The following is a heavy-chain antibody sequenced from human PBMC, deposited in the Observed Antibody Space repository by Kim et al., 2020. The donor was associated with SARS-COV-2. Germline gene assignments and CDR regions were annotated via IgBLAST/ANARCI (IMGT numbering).Heavy chain of an antibody. CDR2: IKQDGSEK. J-gene: IGHJ6*02. D-gene: IGHD6-13*01. V-gene: IGHV3-7*01. Sequence: GGSLRLSCAASGFTFSTYWMSWVRQAPGKGLEWVANIKQDGSEKYYVDSVKGRFTISRDNSKNSLYLQMNNLRADDTAMYYCASGGYSSSYYGRYYYGMGVWGQGTTVTVSS. CDR3: ASGGYSSSYYGRYYYGMGV. CDR1: GFTFSTYW.